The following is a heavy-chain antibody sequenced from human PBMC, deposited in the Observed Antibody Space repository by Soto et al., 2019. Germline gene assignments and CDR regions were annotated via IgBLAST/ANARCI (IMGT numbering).Heavy chain of an antibody. J-gene: IGHJ4*02. Sequence: QVQLVQCGPEVKMPGASVKVSCKTSGYIFTAYGLAWLRQAPGQRPEWMGWVSTNDDRTNYAQKFQGRVTMTTDRSTTTTSMELRSLRPDDTAVYYCARELNPESSAYYSFAFWGQGTLVTVSS. CDR1: GYIFTAYG. D-gene: IGHD3-22*01. CDR3: ARELNPESSAYYSFAF. V-gene: IGHV1-18*01. CDR2: VSTNDDRT.